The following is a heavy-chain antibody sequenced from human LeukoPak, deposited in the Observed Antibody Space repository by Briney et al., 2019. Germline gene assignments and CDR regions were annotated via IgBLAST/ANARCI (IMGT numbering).Heavy chain of an antibody. V-gene: IGHV1-46*01. J-gene: IGHJ4*02. CDR3: ARVGFYYSDRVLDY. CDR2: INPSGGTT. D-gene: IGHD3-9*01. CDR1: GYTFTVYY. Sequence: ASVKFSCKASGYTFTVYYMHWVRQAPGHGLEWVGMINPSGGTTSYAQKFQGRLTMTRDTSTSTVYMELSSLKSEDTAVYYCARVGFYYSDRVLDYWGQGTLVTVSS.